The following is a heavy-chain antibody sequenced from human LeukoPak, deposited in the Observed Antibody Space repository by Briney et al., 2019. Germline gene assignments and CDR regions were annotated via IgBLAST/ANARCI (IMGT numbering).Heavy chain of an antibody. Sequence: GGCLRLSCAASGFTFSSYWMSSVRQAPGKGLEWVANIKQDGSEKYYVDPVKGRFTISRDNAKNSLYLQMNSLRAEDTAVYYCARGDRVSRSLVDYWGQGTLVTVSS. J-gene: IGHJ4*02. CDR2: IKQDGSEK. CDR1: GFTFSSYW. V-gene: IGHV3-7*01. CDR3: ARGDRVSRSLVDY. D-gene: IGHD5/OR15-5a*01.